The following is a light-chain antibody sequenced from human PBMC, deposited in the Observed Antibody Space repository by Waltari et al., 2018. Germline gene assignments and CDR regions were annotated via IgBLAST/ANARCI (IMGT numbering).Light chain of an antibody. CDR3: SSYTSSSTLV. Sequence: QSALTQPASVSGSPGQSITISYTGTSSDVGGSNYVSWYQQHPGKAPKLLIYDVSNRPSGVSNRFSGSKSGTTASLTISGLQAEDEADYYCSSYTSSSTLVFGGGTKLTVL. CDR2: DVS. V-gene: IGLV2-14*03. CDR1: SSDVGGSNY. J-gene: IGLJ2*01.